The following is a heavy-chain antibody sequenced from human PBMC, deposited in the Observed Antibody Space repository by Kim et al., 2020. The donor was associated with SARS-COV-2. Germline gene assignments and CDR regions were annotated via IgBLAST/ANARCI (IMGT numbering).Heavy chain of an antibody. Sequence: SETLSLTCTVSGGSISSYYWSWIRQPPGKGLEWIGYIYYSGSTNYNPSLKSRVTISVDTSKNQFSLKLSSVTAADTAVYYCARDNGDHIDYWGQGTLVTV. V-gene: IGHV4-59*01. CDR2: IYYSGST. CDR3: ARDNGDHIDY. D-gene: IGHD4-17*01. J-gene: IGHJ4*02. CDR1: GGSISSYY.